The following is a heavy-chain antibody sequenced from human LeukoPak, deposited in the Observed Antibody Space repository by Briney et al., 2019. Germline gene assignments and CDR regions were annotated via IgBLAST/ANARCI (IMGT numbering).Heavy chain of an antibody. D-gene: IGHD4-17*01. V-gene: IGHV4-38-2*02. CDR3: ARALQNPRLTYGDYVFDY. CDR1: GYSISSGYY. Sequence: SETLSLTCTVSGYSISSGYYWGWIRQPPGKGLEWIGEINHSGSTNYNPSLKSRVTISVDTSKNQFSLKLSSVTAADTAVYYCARALQNPRLTYGDYVFDYWGQGTLVTVSS. CDR2: INHSGST. J-gene: IGHJ4*02.